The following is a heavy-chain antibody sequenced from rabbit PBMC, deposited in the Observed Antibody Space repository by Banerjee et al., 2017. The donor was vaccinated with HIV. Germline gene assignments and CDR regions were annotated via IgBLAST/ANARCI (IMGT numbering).Heavy chain of an antibody. D-gene: IGHD4-1*01. J-gene: IGHJ2*01. CDR3: VRGGVVAEM. V-gene: IGHV1S45*01. CDR2: IDAGSSVTT. Sequence: QEQLEESGGDLVKPEGSLTLTCTASGFSFSSSYWICWVRQAPGKGLEWIACIDAGSSVTTCYASWANGRFTISSHNAQNTLYLQLNSLTDADTATYFCVRGGVVAEMGGPGTLVTVS. CDR1: GFSFSSSYW.